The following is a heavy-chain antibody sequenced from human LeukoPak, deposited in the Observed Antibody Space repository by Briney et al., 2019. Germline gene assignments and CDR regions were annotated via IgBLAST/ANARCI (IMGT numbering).Heavy chain of an antibody. CDR2: ISPNSRAT. J-gene: IGHJ5*02. V-gene: IGHV1-2*02. CDR3: VTTSVTHTRDP. D-gene: IGHD5/OR15-5a*01. Sequence: ASVKVSCKASGNDFSDFYFNRVRQAPGRGLEWVGWISPNSRATHYAQSVRGRVTMEASITTGYMELNSLTSDDTAVHYCVTTSVTHTRDPWGQGTLVTVSS. CDR1: GNDFSDFY.